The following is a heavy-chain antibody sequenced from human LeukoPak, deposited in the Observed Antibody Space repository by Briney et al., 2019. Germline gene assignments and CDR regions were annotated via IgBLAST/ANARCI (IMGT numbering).Heavy chain of an antibody. CDR2: IYSGGST. D-gene: IGHD6-6*01. V-gene: IGHV3-53*05. J-gene: IGHJ4*02. CDR3: AKEPLEYSSSSLGDY. Sequence: GGSLRLSCAASGFTVSSNYMSWVRQAPGKGLEWVSVIYSGGSTYYADSVKGRFTISRDNSKNTLYLQMNSLRAEDTAVYYCAKEPLEYSSSSLGDYWGQGTLVTVSS. CDR1: GFTVSSNY.